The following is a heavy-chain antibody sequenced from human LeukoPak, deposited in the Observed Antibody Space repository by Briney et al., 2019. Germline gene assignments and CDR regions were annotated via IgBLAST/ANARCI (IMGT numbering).Heavy chain of an antibody. CDR3: AKRGVVIRVILVGFHKEAYYFDS. V-gene: IGHV3-66*04. CDR2: IYSGGST. Sequence: GSLRLSCAASGFTVSSNYMSWVRQAPGKGLEWVSVIYSGGSTYYADSVKGRFTISRDNSKNTLYLQMNSLRAEDTAVYFCAKRGVVIRVILVGFHKEAYYFDSWGQGALVTVSS. CDR1: GFTVSSNY. D-gene: IGHD3-22*01. J-gene: IGHJ4*02.